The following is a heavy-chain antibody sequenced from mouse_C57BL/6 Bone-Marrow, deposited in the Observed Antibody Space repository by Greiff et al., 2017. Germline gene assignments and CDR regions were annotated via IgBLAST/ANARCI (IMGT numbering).Heavy chain of an antibody. CDR1: GFNIKDDY. V-gene: IGHV14-4*01. CDR2: IDPENGDT. J-gene: IGHJ4*01. Sequence: DVQLQESGAELVRPGASVKLSCTASGFNIKDDYMHWVKQRPEQGLEWIGWIDPENGDTEYASKFQGKATITADTSSNTAYLQLSSLTSEDTAVYYCTTEDYDGDYYAMDYWGQGTSVTVSS. CDR3: TTEDYDGDYYAMDY. D-gene: IGHD2-4*01.